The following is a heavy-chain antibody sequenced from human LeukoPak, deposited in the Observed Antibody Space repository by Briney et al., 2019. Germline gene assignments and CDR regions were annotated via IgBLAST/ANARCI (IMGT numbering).Heavy chain of an antibody. V-gene: IGHV3-53*01. J-gene: IGHJ4*02. Sequence: GGSLRLSCAASGFTVSSNSMSWVRQAPGKGLEWVSVINSGGGTYYTDSVKGRFTISRDNSKNTLYLQMNSLRAEDTAVYFCAREGYASGWFRLWGQGTLVSVSS. D-gene: IGHD6-19*01. CDR2: INSGGGT. CDR3: AREGYASGWFRL. CDR1: GFTVSSNS.